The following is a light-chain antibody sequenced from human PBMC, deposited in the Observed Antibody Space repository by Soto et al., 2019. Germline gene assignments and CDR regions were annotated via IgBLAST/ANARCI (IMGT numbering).Light chain of an antibody. CDR3: QQRSNWPLLYT. CDR1: QSLNNY. J-gene: IGKJ2*01. Sequence: EIVLTQSPATLSLSPGERATLSCRASQSLNNYLAWYQQKPGLAPRLLIYDASKRATGIPARFTGSGSGTDFTLTISSLEPEDFAVYSCQQRSNWPLLYTFGQGTKLEIK. CDR2: DAS. V-gene: IGKV3-11*01.